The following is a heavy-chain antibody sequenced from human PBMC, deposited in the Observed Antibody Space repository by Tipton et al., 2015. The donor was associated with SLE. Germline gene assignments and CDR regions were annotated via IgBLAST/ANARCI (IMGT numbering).Heavy chain of an antibody. CDR3: AGQLVEEYYFDY. CDR2: IYHSGST. CDR1: GGSISSGGYS. V-gene: IGHV4-30-2*01. Sequence: TLSLTCAVSGGSISSGGYSWSWIRQPPGKGLEWIGYIYHSGSTYYNPSLKSRVTISVDTSKNQFSLKLSSVTAADTAVYYCAGQLVEEYYFDYWGQGTLVTVSS. D-gene: IGHD6-6*01. J-gene: IGHJ4*02.